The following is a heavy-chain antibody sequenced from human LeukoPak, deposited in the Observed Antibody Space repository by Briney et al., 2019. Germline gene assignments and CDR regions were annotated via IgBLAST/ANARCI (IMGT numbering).Heavy chain of an antibody. V-gene: IGHV3-33*01. CDR2: IWYDGSNK. D-gene: IGHD1-26*01. CDR3: ARDIQGATPNYYYYYGMDV. J-gene: IGHJ6*02. CDR1: GFTFSSYG. Sequence: GGSLSLSCAASGFTFSSYGMHWVRQAPGKGLEWVAVIWYDGSNKYYADSVKGRFTISGDNSKNTLYLQMNSLRAEDTAVYYCARDIQGATPNYYYYYGMDVWGQGTTVTVSS.